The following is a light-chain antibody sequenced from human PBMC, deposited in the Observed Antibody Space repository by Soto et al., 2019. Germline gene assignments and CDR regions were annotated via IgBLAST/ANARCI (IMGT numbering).Light chain of an antibody. CDR1: QSVSSRY. V-gene: IGKV3-20*01. CDR2: GAS. CDR3: QQDGSWPPT. J-gene: IGKJ5*01. Sequence: DIVLTQSPGTLSLSPGERATLSCRASQSVSSRYLAWYQQKRYQARRLLIYGASRTATGIPARFSGSGSGPDCTLTVSILEPEDFAVEYCQQDGSWPPTFGQGTRLQIK.